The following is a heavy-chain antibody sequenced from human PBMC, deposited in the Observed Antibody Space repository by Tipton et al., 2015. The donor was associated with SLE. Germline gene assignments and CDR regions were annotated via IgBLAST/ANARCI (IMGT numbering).Heavy chain of an antibody. CDR3: ARQRGYSYVDY. J-gene: IGHJ4*02. V-gene: IGHV4-61*08. CDR2: IYYSGST. D-gene: IGHD5-18*01. Sequence: TLSLTCTVSGVSMSRGGYYWSWIRQHPGKGLECIGYIYYSGSTNYNPSLKSRVTILVDTSKNQFSLKLNSVTAADTALYYCARQRGYSYVDYWGQGTLVTVSS. CDR1: GVSMSRGGYY.